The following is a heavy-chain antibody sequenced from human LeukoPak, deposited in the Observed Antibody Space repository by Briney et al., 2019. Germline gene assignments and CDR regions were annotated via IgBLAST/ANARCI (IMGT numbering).Heavy chain of an antibody. CDR3: ARDPVVVAAQGDAFDI. Sequence: GGSLRLSCAVSGFTFSSYAMSWVRQAPGKGLEWVAVISYDGSNKYYADSVKGRFTISRDNSKNTLYLQMNSLRAEVTAVYYCARDPVVVAAQGDAFDIWGQGTMVTVSS. CDR1: GFTFSSYA. J-gene: IGHJ3*02. CDR2: ISYDGSNK. D-gene: IGHD6-19*01. V-gene: IGHV3-30*04.